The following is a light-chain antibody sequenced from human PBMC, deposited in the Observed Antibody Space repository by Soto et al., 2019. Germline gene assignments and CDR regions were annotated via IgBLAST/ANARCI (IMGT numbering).Light chain of an antibody. CDR3: QQFHNWPRT. CDR2: GAS. Sequence: SPATMSVSPGERATLSCRASQSMGSNVAWYQQKPGQAPRLLIYGASTRAAGIPARFSGSGSGTEFTLTITSLESEDFAVYYCQQFHNWPRTFGQGTK. CDR1: QSMGSN. J-gene: IGKJ1*01. V-gene: IGKV3-15*01.